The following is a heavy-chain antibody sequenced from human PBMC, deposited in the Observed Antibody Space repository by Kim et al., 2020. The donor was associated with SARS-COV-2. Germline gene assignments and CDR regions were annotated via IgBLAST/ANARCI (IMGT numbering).Heavy chain of an antibody. J-gene: IGHJ5*02. V-gene: IGHV4-4*02. Sequence: SETLSLTCAVSGGSISSSNWWSWVRPPPGKGLEWIGEIYHSGSTNYNPSLKSRVTISVDKSKNQFSLKLSSVTAADTAGYYCARDPLRPSGFRASFWFDPWGQGTLVTVSS. CDR1: GGSISSSNW. D-gene: IGHD5-12*01. CDR3: ARDPLRPSGFRASFWFDP. CDR2: IYHSGST.